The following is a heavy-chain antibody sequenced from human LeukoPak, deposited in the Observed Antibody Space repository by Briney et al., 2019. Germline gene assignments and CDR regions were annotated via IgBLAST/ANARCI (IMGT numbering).Heavy chain of an antibody. CDR3: AKADGSRTYYNGYFDY. CDR1: GFTFSSSV. V-gene: IGHV3-48*03. J-gene: IGHJ4*02. CDR2: ISTTGSTI. Sequence: GGSLRLSCAASGFTFSSSVMNWVRQAPGKGLEWVSYISTTGSTIHYADSVKGRFTISRDNAKNSLYLQMNSLRAEDTAVYYCAKADGSRTYYNGYFDYWGQGTLVTVSS. D-gene: IGHD3-10*01.